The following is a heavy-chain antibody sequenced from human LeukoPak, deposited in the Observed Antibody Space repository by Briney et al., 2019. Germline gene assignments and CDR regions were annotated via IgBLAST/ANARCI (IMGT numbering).Heavy chain of an antibody. J-gene: IGHJ3*02. D-gene: IGHD1-26*01. CDR3: AGGILYSGSSVPGFDI. CDR1: GDSARTYY. CDR2: IYSSGST. Sequence: SETLSLTCAVSGDSARTYYWSFIRQPAGKGLEWIGRIYSSGSTNYNPSLKSRVTMSVDTSKKQFSLKLSSMTAADTAVYYCAGGILYSGSSVPGFDIWGQGTLVTVSS. V-gene: IGHV4-4*07.